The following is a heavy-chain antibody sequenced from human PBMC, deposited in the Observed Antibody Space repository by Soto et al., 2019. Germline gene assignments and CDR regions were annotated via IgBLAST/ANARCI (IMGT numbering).Heavy chain of an antibody. J-gene: IGHJ6*02. CDR3: ARGGIAVAPGYYYGMDV. CDR2: IIPIFGTA. D-gene: IGHD6-19*01. V-gene: IGHV1-69*01. CDR1: GGTFSSYA. Sequence: QVQLVQSGAEVKKPGSSVKVSCKASGGTFSSYAISWVRQAPGQGLEWMGGIIPIFGTANYAQKFQGRVKITADESTSTAYMELSSLRSEDTAVYYCARGGIAVAPGYYYGMDVWGQGTTVTVSS.